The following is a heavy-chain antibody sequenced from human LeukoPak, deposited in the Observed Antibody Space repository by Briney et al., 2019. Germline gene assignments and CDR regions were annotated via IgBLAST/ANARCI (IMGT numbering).Heavy chain of an antibody. J-gene: IGHJ5*02. Sequence: QPGGSLRLSCAASGFTFSSYGMHWVRQAPGKGLEWVVFIRYDGSNKYYADSVKGRFTISRDNSKNTLYLQMNSLRAEDTAVYYCAKDWTTTVMNWFDPWGQGTLVTVSS. CDR3: AKDWTTTVMNWFDP. CDR2: IRYDGSNK. D-gene: IGHD4-17*01. CDR1: GFTFSSYG. V-gene: IGHV3-30*02.